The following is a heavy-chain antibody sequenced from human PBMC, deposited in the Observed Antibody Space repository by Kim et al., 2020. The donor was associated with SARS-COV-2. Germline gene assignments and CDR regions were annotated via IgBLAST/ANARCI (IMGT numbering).Heavy chain of an antibody. J-gene: IGHJ6*02. D-gene: IGHD3-10*01. CDR1: GFTFSNAW. Sequence: GGSLRLSCAASGFTFSNAWMSWVRQAPGKGLEWVGRIKSKTDGGTTDYAAPVKGRFTISRDDSKNTLYLQMNSLKTEDTAVYYCTTCTTMVPPEYYGMDVWGQGTTVTVSS. CDR3: TTCTTMVPPEYYGMDV. V-gene: IGHV3-15*01. CDR2: IKSKTDGGTT.